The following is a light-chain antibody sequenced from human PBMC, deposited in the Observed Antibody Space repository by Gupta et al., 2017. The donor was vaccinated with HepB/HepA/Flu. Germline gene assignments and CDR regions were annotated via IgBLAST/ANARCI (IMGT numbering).Light chain of an antibody. CDR3: QQDCHSWT. J-gene: IGKJ1*01. CDR1: QNFNHNY. Sequence: EIVLTQSPGTLSLSPGERATLSCRASQNFNHNYLDWYQQKPGQAPRLIIYGASNSASGNTVGFSGGGYKKDFTLTSSRREYEDFAVYYEQQDCHSWTFGQGTKVEI. CDR2: GAS. V-gene: IGKV3-20*01.